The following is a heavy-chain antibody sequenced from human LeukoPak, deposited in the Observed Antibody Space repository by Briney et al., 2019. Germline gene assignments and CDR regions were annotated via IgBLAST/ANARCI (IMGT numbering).Heavy chain of an antibody. CDR2: IHYSGST. Sequence: SETLSLTCTVSGGSISNYYWSWIRQAPGKGLEWIGNIHYSGSTNYNPSLKSRVTISVDTSKNQFSLKLSSVTAADTAVYYCARSLNYYYYMDVWGKGTTVTVSS. J-gene: IGHJ6*03. CDR3: ARSLNYYYYMDV. CDR1: GGSISNYY. V-gene: IGHV4-59*01.